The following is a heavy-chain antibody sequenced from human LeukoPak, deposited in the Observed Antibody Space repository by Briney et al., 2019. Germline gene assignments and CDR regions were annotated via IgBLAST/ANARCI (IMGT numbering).Heavy chain of an antibody. CDR3: ARDGYNSPHFDY. D-gene: IGHD5-24*01. Sequence: PSETLSLTCTVSGGSISSGSYYWSWIRQPAGKGLEWIGRIYTSGSTNYNPSLKSRVTISVDTSKNQFSLKLSSVTAADTAVYYCARDGYNSPHFDYWGQGTLVTVSS. CDR1: GGSISSGSYY. CDR2: IYTSGST. V-gene: IGHV4-61*02. J-gene: IGHJ4*02.